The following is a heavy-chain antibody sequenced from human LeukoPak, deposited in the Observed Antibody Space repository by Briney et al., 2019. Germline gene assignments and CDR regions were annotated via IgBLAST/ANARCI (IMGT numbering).Heavy chain of an antibody. CDR1: GFTFSNYG. CDR2: ITGGGDGT. J-gene: IGHJ3*02. V-gene: IGHV3-23*01. D-gene: IGHD2/OR15-2a*01. CDR3: AKNTLSGSAFDI. Sequence: GGSLRLSCVASGFTFSNYGMSWVRQAPGKGLEWVSAITGGGDGTYFADSVKGRFTISRDNSKNTLSLQMNSLRAEDTALYYCAKNTLSGSAFDIWGQGTMVTVSS.